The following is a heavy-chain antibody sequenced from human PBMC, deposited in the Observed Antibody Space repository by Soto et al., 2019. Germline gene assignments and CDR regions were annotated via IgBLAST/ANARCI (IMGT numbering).Heavy chain of an antibody. CDR1: GFTFSSYA. D-gene: IGHD4-17*01. CDR2: ISGSGGIT. Sequence: GGSLRLSCAASGFTFSSYAMSGVRQAPGKGLEWVSAISGSGGITYYADSVKGRFTISRDNSKNTLYLQMNSLRAEDTAVYYCAKDIGNGDPGKFEYWGQGTMVTVSS. J-gene: IGHJ4*02. V-gene: IGHV3-23*01. CDR3: AKDIGNGDPGKFEY.